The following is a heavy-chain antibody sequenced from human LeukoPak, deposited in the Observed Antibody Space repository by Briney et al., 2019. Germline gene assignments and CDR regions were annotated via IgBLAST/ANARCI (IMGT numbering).Heavy chain of an antibody. CDR2: FSGSGDST. D-gene: IGHD3-3*01. J-gene: IGHJ4*02. Sequence: GGSLRLSCAASGFTFGNYAMTWVRQAPGKGLGWVSTFSGSGDSTYYADSVKGRFTISRDNSKNTLYLQMNSLRAEDTAVYYCAKEGFLEWFLFDSWGQGTLVTVSS. CDR3: AKEGFLEWFLFDS. CDR1: GFTFGNYA. V-gene: IGHV3-23*01.